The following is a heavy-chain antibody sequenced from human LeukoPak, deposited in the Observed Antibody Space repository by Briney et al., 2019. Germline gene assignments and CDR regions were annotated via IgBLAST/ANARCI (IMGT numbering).Heavy chain of an antibody. CDR2: IYYSGST. CDR3: ARGAYSSSWHWYFDL. D-gene: IGHD6-13*01. CDR1: GGSFSGYY. J-gene: IGHJ2*01. Sequence: SETLSLTCAVYGGSFSGYYWSWIRQHPGKGLEWIGYIYYSGSTYYNPSLKSRVTISVDTSKNQFSLKLSSVTAADTAVYYCARGAYSSSWHWYFDLWGRGTLVTVSS. V-gene: IGHV4-31*11.